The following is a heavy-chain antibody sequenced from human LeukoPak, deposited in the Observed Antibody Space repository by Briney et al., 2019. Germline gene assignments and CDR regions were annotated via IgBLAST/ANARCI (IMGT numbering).Heavy chain of an antibody. V-gene: IGHV1-18*01. D-gene: IGHD1-26*01. CDR2: INTYNGNT. CDR3: ARDLVDGVGASGAY. CDR1: GYTFTNYG. J-gene: IGHJ4*02. Sequence: ASVKVSCKASGYTFTNYGITWMRQAPGQGLEWMGWINTYNGNTNYAQKLQGRVTITTDTSTSTAYMELRSLRSEDTAVFYCARDLVDGVGASGAYWGQGALVTVSS.